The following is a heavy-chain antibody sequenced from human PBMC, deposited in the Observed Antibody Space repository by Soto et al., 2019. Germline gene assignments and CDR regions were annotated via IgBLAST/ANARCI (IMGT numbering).Heavy chain of an antibody. CDR3: AKVMVKNWFDP. CDR1: GFTFSSYA. J-gene: IGHJ5*02. Sequence: GGSLRLSCAASGFTFSSYAMSWVRQAPGKGLEWASAISGSGGSTYYADSVKGRFTISRDNSKNTLYLQMNSLRADDTAVYYCAKVMVKNWFDPWGQGTLVTVSS. V-gene: IGHV3-23*01. CDR2: ISGSGGST. D-gene: IGHD5-18*01.